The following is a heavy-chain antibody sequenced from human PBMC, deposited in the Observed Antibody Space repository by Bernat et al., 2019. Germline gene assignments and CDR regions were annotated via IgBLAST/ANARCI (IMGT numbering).Heavy chain of an antibody. D-gene: IGHD3-3*01. V-gene: IGHV3-74*03. J-gene: IGHJ3*01. CDR3: VTFDFWSGFKTQDSFDV. CDR1: GFTFSTYR. CDR2: INSDGSST. Sequence: EVQLVESGGGLVQPGGSLRLSCAASGFTFSTYRMYWVRQTPGKGLVCVSRINSDGSSTMYADSVKGRFTISRDNAKNTLYLQMNSLRAEDTAVYYCVTFDFWSGFKTQDSFDVWGQGTIVTVSS.